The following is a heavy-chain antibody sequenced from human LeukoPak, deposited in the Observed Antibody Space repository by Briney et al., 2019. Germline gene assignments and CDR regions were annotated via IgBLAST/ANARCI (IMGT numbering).Heavy chain of an antibody. J-gene: IGHJ6*02. V-gene: IGHV3-30*18. CDR2: ISYDGSNK. CDR3: AKDLTPLWFGEVHYGMDV. CDR1: GFTFSSYG. D-gene: IGHD3-10*01. Sequence: GGSLRLSCAASGFTFSSYGMHWVRQAPGKGLEWVAVISYDGSNKYYADSVKGRFTISRDNSKNTLYLQMNSLRAEDTAVYYCAKDLTPLWFGEVHYGMDVWGQGTTVTVSS.